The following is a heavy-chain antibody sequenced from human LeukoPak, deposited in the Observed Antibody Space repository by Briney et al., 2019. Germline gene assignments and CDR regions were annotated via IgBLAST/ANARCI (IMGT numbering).Heavy chain of an antibody. CDR2: IYYSGST. Sequence: SETLSLTCTVSGGSISSYYWSWIRQPPGKGLEWIGYIYYSGSTNYNPSLKSRVTISVDTSKNQFSLKLSSVAAADTAVYYCARHYGYSSGWYVGPYYFDYWGQGTLVTVSS. D-gene: IGHD6-19*01. CDR1: GGSISSYY. V-gene: IGHV4-59*08. J-gene: IGHJ4*02. CDR3: ARHYGYSSGWYVGPYYFDY.